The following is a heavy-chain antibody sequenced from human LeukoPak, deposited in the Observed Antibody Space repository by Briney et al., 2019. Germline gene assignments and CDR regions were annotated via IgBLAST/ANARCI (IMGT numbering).Heavy chain of an antibody. V-gene: IGHV3-30*18. J-gene: IGHJ4*02. CDR2: ISYDGSKR. CDR1: GFTFSSYG. CDR3: AKVRSDY. Sequence: GRSLRLSCAASGFTFSSYGMHWVRQAPGKGLEWVAVISYDGSKRYYADSVKGRFTISRDNSKNTLYLPMNSLRAEDTAVYYCAKVRSDYWGQGTLVTVSS.